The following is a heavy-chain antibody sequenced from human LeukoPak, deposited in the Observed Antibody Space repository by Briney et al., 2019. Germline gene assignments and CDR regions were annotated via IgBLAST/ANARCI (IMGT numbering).Heavy chain of an antibody. CDR2: MYNRGST. V-gene: IGHV4-59*01. J-gene: IGHJ4*02. CDR1: GDSISNYY. CDR3: ARAEKAVTGTLDS. Sequence: SETLSLTCTVSGDSISNYYWSWIRQSPGKELEWIGYMYNRGSTIYNPSLKSRLTISTDTSKNQFSLRLTSVTAADTAVYYCARAEKAVTGTLDSWGQGTLITVSS. D-gene: IGHD6-19*01.